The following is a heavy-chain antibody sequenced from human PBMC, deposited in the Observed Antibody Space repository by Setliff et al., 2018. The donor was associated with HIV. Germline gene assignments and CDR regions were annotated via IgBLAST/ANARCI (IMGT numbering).Heavy chain of an antibody. CDR2: IYDSGST. Sequence: PSETLSLTCIVSGDSISNYYWNWIRQPPGKGPEWIGFIYDSGSTAYNPSLRSRVSISVDTSKNEFSLQLRSVTAADTAVYYCARATVDYYGSSTSSRWYNRFDPGGQGTLVTVSS. CDR3: ARATVDYYGSSTSSRWYNRFDP. D-gene: IGHD3-22*01. J-gene: IGHJ5*02. CDR1: GDSISNYY. V-gene: IGHV4-59*01.